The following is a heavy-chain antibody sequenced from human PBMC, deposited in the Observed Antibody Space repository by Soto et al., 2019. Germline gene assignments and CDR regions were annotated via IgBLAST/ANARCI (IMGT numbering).Heavy chain of an antibody. CDR3: ATRITVFGLLIPPFDP. D-gene: IGHD3-3*01. CDR2: INHTGGT. CDR1: GGTVNGYY. V-gene: IGHV4-34*02. J-gene: IGHJ5*02. Sequence: QVHLQQWGAGLLKPSETLSLTCAVYGGTVNGYYWNWIRQPPGKGLEWIGEINHTGGTHYNPSLKSRVTMSVDTSKNQFSLRLSSVTAADTAIYYCATRITVFGLLIPPFDPWGQGTQVTVSS.